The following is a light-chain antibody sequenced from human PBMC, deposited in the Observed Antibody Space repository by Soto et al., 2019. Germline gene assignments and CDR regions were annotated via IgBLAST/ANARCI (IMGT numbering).Light chain of an antibody. Sequence: EIVMTQSPATLSVSPGERATLSCRASQSVSSNLAWYQQKPGQAPRLLIYGASSRATGIPDRFSGSGSGTDFTLTISRLEPEDFAVYYCQQRNQFGQGTRLEIK. CDR2: GAS. CDR3: QQRNQ. V-gene: IGKV3D-20*02. J-gene: IGKJ5*01. CDR1: QSVSSN.